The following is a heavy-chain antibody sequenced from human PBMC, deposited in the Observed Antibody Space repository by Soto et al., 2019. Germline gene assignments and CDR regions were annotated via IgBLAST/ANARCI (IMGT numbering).Heavy chain of an antibody. CDR3: ATRDVDTAMPHRGTYYFYSYRDV. Sequence: GGSLRLSCAASGFTFSSYAMSWVRKAPGKGLEWVSAISGRGGSTYYADSVKGRFTISRDNSKNTLDLQMNSLSAEETAVYSGATRDVDTAMPHRGTYYFYSYRDVRGKGTTVTVSS. CDR1: GFTFSSYA. V-gene: IGHV3-23*01. CDR2: ISGRGGST. J-gene: IGHJ6*03. D-gene: IGHD5-18*01.